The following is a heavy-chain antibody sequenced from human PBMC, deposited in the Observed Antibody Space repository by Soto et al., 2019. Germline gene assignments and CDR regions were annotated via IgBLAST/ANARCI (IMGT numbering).Heavy chain of an antibody. J-gene: IGHJ4*02. CDR1: GFTFSTDT. CDR3: ARFFGSGFDY. D-gene: IGHD6-19*01. Sequence: EVQLVESGGGLVQPGGSLRLSCVASGFTFSTDTMNWVRQAPGKGLEWVAHISVSGATRYYADSVKGRFTSSRDNAKTSLYLQMDSLRNEDTAVYYCARFFGSGFDYWGQGTLVTVSS. V-gene: IGHV3-48*02. CDR2: ISVSGATR.